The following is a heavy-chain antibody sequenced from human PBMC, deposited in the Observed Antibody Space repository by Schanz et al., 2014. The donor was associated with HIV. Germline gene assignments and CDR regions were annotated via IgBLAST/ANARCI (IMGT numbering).Heavy chain of an antibody. CDR3: ARQGLRFSFWLDY. J-gene: IGHJ4*02. V-gene: IGHV3-33*05. CDR2: LSYDGINK. CDR1: GFTFSSYG. D-gene: IGHD4-17*01. Sequence: QVQLVESGGGVVQPGRSLRLSCAASGFTFSSYGMHWVRQAPGKGLEWVAVLSYDGINKYFADSVKGRFTISRDNSKKTVFLQMNNLRAEDTAVYGCARQGLRFSFWLDYWGQGTPVTVS.